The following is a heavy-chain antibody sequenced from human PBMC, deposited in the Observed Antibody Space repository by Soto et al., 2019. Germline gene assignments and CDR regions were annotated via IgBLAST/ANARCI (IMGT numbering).Heavy chain of an antibody. Sequence: GESLKISCKGSGYSFTSYWIGWVRQMPGKGLEWMGIIYPGDSDTRYSPSFQGQVTISADKSISTAYLQWSSLKASDTAMYYCARLRESRRYYYDSSGYYHPFDYWGQGTLVTVSS. CDR1: GYSFTSYW. D-gene: IGHD3-22*01. CDR3: ARLRESRRYYYDSSGYYHPFDY. J-gene: IGHJ4*02. CDR2: IYPGDSDT. V-gene: IGHV5-51*01.